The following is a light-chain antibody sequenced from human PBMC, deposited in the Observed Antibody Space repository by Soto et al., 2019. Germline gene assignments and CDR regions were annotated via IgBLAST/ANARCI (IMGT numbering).Light chain of an antibody. V-gene: IGKV3-15*01. Sequence: EIVMTQSPATLSMSPGERANFSCRASQNVNSNLGWYRQKPGQAPRLLIYGASIRTTGTPARFSGSGFGTDFSLTIGSLQSEDFAVYYCHQYYNWPPFTFGQGTKLEIK. J-gene: IGKJ2*01. CDR1: QNVNSN. CDR3: HQYYNWPPFT. CDR2: GAS.